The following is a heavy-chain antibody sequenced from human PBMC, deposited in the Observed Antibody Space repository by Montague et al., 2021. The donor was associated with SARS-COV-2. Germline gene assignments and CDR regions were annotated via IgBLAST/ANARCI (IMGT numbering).Heavy chain of an antibody. CDR2: VNHSGRI. CDR3: ARVPYRLLFVPRYYGMDV. J-gene: IGHJ6*02. V-gene: IGHV4-34*01. D-gene: IGHD2-2*01. CDR1: GGSFSDYY. Sequence: SETLSLTCAVYGGSFSDYYWTWTRQPPGKGLEWLGEVNHSGRINYNPSLKSRITISVDTSKNQFSLKLSSATAADTAVYYCARVPYRLLFVPRYYGMDVWGQGTTVTVSS.